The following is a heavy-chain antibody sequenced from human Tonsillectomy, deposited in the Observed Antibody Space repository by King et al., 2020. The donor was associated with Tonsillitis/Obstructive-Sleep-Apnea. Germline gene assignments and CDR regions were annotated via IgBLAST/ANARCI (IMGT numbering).Heavy chain of an antibody. J-gene: IGHJ3*01. CDR3: ATDWGSGTYYVRAFDV. Sequence: VQLVESGGGLVKPGGSLRLSCAASGFTFSNAWMSWVRQAPGKGPEWVGRIKSKSKGETTDYTAPGIGRFTISRDGSKKTLFLQMNSLKTEDTAVYYCATDWGSGTYYVRAFDVWGLGTMVTVSS. CDR1: GFTFSNAW. CDR2: IKSKSKGETT. D-gene: IGHD1-26*01. V-gene: IGHV3-15*01.